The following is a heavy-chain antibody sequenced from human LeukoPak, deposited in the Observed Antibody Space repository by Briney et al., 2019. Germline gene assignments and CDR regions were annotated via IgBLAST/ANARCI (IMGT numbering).Heavy chain of an antibody. V-gene: IGHV4-34*01. CDR3: ARHGIEYSSSPVDY. CDR2: INHSGST. D-gene: IGHD6-6*01. J-gene: IGHJ4*02. CDR1: GGSFSVYY. Sequence: PSETLSLTCAVYGGSFSVYYWSWIRQPPGKGLEWIGEINHSGSTNYNPSLKSRVTISVDTSKNQFSLKLSSVTAADTAVYYCARHGIEYSSSPVDYWGQGTLVTVSS.